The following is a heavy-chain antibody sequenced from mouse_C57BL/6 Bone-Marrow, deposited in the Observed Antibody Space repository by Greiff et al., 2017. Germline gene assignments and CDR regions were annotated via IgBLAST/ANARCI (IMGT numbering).Heavy chain of an antibody. J-gene: IGHJ1*03. Sequence: VKLVESGAELARPGASVKLSCKASGYTFTSYGISWVKQRTGQGLEWIGEIYPRSGNTYYNEKFKGKATLTADKSSSTAYMELRSLTSEDSAVYFCARVRYFDVWGTGTTVTVSS. CDR1: GYTFTSYG. V-gene: IGHV1-81*01. CDR3: ARVRYFDV. CDR2: IYPRSGNT.